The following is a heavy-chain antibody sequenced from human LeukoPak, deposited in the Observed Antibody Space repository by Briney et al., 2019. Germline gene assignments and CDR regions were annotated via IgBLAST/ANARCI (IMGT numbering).Heavy chain of an antibody. Sequence: PGRSLRLSCAASGFTFSSYAMHWVRQPPGKGLEWIGEINHSGSTNYNPSLKSRVTISVDTSKNQFSLKLSSVTAADTAVYYCARGRWSSSSSAPNWFDPWGQGTLVTVSS. CDR3: ARGRWSSSSSAPNWFDP. J-gene: IGHJ5*02. CDR1: GFTFSSYA. D-gene: IGHD6-6*01. V-gene: IGHV4-34*01. CDR2: INHSGST.